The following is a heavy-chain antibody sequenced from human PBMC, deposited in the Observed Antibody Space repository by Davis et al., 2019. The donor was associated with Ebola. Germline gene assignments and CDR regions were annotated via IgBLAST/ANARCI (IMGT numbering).Heavy chain of an antibody. CDR2: MNPNSGNT. J-gene: IGHJ5*02. CDR3: ARERAGTRFDP. V-gene: IGHV1-8*01. D-gene: IGHD1-14*01. CDR1: GYTFTKYD. Sequence: ASVKVSCKASGYTFTKYDIAWVRQASGQGLEWMGWMNPNSGNTGYAQKFQGRVTMTRNTSTNTAYMELSGLTSEDTAVYYCARERAGTRFDPWGQGTLVTVSS.